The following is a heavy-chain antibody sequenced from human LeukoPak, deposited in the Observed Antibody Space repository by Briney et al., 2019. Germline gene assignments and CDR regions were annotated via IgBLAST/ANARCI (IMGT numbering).Heavy chain of an antibody. J-gene: IGHJ4*02. CDR1: GFTFSSYG. D-gene: IGHD3-9*01. V-gene: IGHV3-30*02. CDR2: IRYDGSNK. Sequence: GGSLRLSCAASGFTFSSYGMHWVRQAPGKGLEWVPFIRYDGSNKYYADSVKGRFTISRDNSKNTLYLQMNSLRAEDTAVYYCARIGYYDILTGYYTSGGCGQGILVSVSS. CDR3: ARIGYYDILTGYYTSGG.